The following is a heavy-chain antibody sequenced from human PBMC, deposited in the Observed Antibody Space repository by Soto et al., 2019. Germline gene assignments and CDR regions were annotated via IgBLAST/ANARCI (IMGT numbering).Heavy chain of an antibody. CDR2: IYWDDDK. CDR3: AHTLVAGLGYYFDY. J-gene: IGHJ4*02. CDR1: GFSLSTTRVG. Sequence: QITLKESGPTLVKPTQTLTLTCTFSGFSLSTTRVGVGWIRQPPGKALEWLALIYWDDDKRYSPFLKSRLTIXXXTXXNQVVLTMTHMDPMATATYFCAHTLVAGLGYYFDYWGQGTLVTVSS. V-gene: IGHV2-5*02. D-gene: IGHD6-19*01.